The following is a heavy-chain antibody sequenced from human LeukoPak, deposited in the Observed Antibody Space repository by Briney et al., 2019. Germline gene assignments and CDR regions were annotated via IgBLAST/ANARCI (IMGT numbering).Heavy chain of an antibody. Sequence: ASVKVSCKASGYTFTSYAMHWVRQAPGQRLEWMGWSNAGNGNTKYSQEFQGRVTITRDTSASTAYMELSSLRSEDMAVYYCARGLQENLAWLQAFSAFDIWGQGTMVTASS. CDR3: ARGLQENLAWLQAFSAFDI. D-gene: IGHD6-19*01. CDR1: GYTFTSYA. V-gene: IGHV1-3*02. CDR2: SNAGNGNT. J-gene: IGHJ3*02.